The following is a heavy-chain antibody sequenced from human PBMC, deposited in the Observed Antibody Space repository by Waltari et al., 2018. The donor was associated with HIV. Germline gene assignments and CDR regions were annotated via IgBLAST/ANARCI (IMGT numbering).Heavy chain of an antibody. Sequence: QVQLQESGPGLVKPSETLSLTCTVSGGSISSYYWSWIRQPPGKGLEWIGYIYYSGSTNYNPSRNSRVTISVDTSKNQFSLKLSSVTAADTAVYYCARVSYDILTGFYYYYGMDVWGQGTTVTVSS. CDR1: GGSISSYY. CDR2: IYYSGST. CDR3: ARVSYDILTGFYYYYGMDV. D-gene: IGHD3-9*01. J-gene: IGHJ6*02. V-gene: IGHV4-59*01.